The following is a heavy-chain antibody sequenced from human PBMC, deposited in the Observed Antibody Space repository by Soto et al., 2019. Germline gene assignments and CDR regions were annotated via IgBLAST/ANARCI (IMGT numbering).Heavy chain of an antibody. V-gene: IGHV4-59*01. J-gene: IGHJ4*02. D-gene: IGHD3-16*02. Sequence: SETLSLTCTVSGGSISSYYWSWIRQPPGKGLEWIGYIYYSGSTNYNPSLKSRVTISVDTSKNQFSLKLSSVTAADTAVYYCARKVLSLWGSYRSSCDSWGQGTVSTVSS. CDR3: ARKVLSLWGSYRSSCDS. CDR2: IYYSGST. CDR1: GGSISSYY.